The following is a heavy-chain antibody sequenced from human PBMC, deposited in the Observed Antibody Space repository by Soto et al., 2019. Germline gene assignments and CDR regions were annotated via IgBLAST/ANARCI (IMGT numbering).Heavy chain of an antibody. CDR3: AKDTLRGDMGY. CDR1: GFTFDDYT. V-gene: IGHV3-43*01. CDR2: ISWDGGST. D-gene: IGHD3-9*01. J-gene: IGHJ4*02. Sequence: GGSLRLSCAASGFTFDDYTMHWVRQAPGKGLEWVSLISWDGGSTYYADSVKGRFTISRDNSKNSLYLQINSLRTEDTALYYCAKDTLRGDMGYWGQGTLVTVSS.